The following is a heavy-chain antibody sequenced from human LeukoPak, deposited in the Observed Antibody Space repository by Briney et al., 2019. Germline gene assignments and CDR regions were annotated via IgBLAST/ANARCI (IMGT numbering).Heavy chain of an antibody. Sequence: GGSLRLSCAASGFTFSSYAMSWVRQAPGKGLEWVSAISGSGGSTYYADSVKGRFTISRDNSKNTLYLQMNSLKTEDTAVYYCTTDSLFYGALHAFDIWGQGTMVTVSS. J-gene: IGHJ3*02. CDR1: GFTFSSYA. CDR2: ISGSGGST. V-gene: IGHV3-23*01. CDR3: TTDSLFYGALHAFDI. D-gene: IGHD4-17*01.